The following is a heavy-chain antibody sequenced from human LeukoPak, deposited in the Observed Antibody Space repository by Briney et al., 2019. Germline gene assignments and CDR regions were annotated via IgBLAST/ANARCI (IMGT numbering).Heavy chain of an antibody. CDR3: AREYDDTDY. Sequence: ASVKVSCKASGYTFTSYYIHWVRQAPGQGLEWMGIISPSGGAPSYAQQFQGRVTMTRDTSTSSVYMELTSLNSEDTAVYYCAREYDDTDYWGQGTLVTVSS. V-gene: IGHV1-46*01. CDR1: GYTFTSYY. J-gene: IGHJ4*02. CDR2: ISPSGGAP. D-gene: IGHD3-16*01.